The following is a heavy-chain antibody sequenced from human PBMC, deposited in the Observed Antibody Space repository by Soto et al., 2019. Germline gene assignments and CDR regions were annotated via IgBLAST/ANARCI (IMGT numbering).Heavy chain of an antibody. CDR3: ARPPTANLDAFDI. Sequence: SETLSLTCTVSGGSISSSNYYWGWIRQPPGKGLEWIGSIFYSGTTYHNPSLKSRVTISVDTSKNQFSLNLSSVTAADTAVYYCARPPTANLDAFDIWGLGTMVTVSS. V-gene: IGHV4-39*01. CDR2: IFYSGTT. CDR1: GGSISSSNYY. J-gene: IGHJ3*02. D-gene: IGHD7-27*01.